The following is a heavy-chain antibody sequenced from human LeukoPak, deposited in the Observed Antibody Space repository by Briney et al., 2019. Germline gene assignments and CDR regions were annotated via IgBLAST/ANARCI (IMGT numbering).Heavy chain of an antibody. Sequence: GGSLRRSCAASGFTFSSYWMSWVRQAPGKGLEWVANIKQDGSEKYYVDSVKGRFTISRDNAKNSLYLQMNSLRAGETAVYYCARVRSYYDFWSGYEFDDWGQGTLVTVSS. CDR2: IKQDGSEK. CDR3: ARVRSYYDFWSGYEFDD. D-gene: IGHD3-3*01. J-gene: IGHJ4*02. V-gene: IGHV3-7*01. CDR1: GFTFSSYW.